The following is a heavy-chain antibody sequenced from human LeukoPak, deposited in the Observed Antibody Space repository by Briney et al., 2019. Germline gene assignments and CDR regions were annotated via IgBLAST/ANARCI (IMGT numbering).Heavy chain of an antibody. J-gene: IGHJ6*02. CDR2: INHSGST. D-gene: IGHD6-6*01. V-gene: IGHV4-34*01. CDR3: ARGRSIAARPGNYYYYYGMDV. Sequence: SETLSLTCAVYGGSFSGYYWSWIRQPPGKGLEWIGEINHSGSTNYNPSLKSRVTISVDTSKNQFSLKLSSVTAADTAVYYCARGRSIAARPGNYYYYYGMDVWGQGTTVTVSS. CDR1: GGSFSGYY.